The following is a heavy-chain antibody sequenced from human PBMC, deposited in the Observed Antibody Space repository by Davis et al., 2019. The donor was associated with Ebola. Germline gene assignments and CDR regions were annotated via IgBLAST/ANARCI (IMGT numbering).Heavy chain of an antibody. Sequence: SVKVSCKASGFTFTSSAVQWVRQARGQRLEWIGWIVVGSGNTNSAQKFQERVTITRDTSTSTVYMELSSLRSEDTAVYYCARWVDYYYYMDVWGKGTTVTVSS. V-gene: IGHV1-58*01. CDR3: ARWVDYYYYMDV. J-gene: IGHJ6*03. CDR1: GFTFTSSA. D-gene: IGHD5-24*01. CDR2: IVVGSGNT.